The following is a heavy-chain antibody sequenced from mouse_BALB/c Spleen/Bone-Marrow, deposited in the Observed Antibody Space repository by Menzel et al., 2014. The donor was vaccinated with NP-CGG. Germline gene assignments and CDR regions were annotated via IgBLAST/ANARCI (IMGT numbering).Heavy chain of an antibody. Sequence: VQLQQSGAELARPGASVKLSCKASGYTFTDYYINWVKQRTGQGLEWIGEIYPGSGNAYYNEKFKGEATLTADKSSSTACMQLSSLTSEDSAVYFCTRSGVRTFAYWGQGTLVTVST. V-gene: IGHV1-77*01. CDR2: IYPGSGNA. CDR3: TRSGVRTFAY. J-gene: IGHJ3*01. D-gene: IGHD2-14*01. CDR1: GYTFTDYY.